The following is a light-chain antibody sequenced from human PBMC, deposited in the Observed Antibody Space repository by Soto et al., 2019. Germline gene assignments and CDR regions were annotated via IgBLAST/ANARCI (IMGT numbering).Light chain of an antibody. J-gene: IGKJ2*01. CDR3: QQRDNWPT. CDR2: DAS. Sequence: EILLTQSPGTLYLSPGERATLXXRASQSVNSFLAWYQQKPSQAPRXLIYDASNRATGIPARFSGSGSGTDFTLTISSLEPEDFAVYYCQQRDNWPTFGQGTKVDIK. CDR1: QSVNSF. V-gene: IGKV3-11*01.